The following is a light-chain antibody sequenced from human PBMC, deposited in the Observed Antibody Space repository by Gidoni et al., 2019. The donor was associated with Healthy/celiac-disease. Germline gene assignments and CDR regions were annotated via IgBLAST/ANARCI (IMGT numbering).Light chain of an antibody. Sequence: QSVLTQPPSASRTLGQRVPISSSGSSSNIGSNYGYWYQQLPGTAPKLLIYRNNQRPSGVPDRFSGSKSGTSASLAISGLRSEDEADYYCAAWDDSLSGRVFGGGTKLTVL. J-gene: IGLJ3*02. V-gene: IGLV1-47*01. CDR3: AAWDDSLSGRV. CDR2: RNN. CDR1: SSNIGSNY.